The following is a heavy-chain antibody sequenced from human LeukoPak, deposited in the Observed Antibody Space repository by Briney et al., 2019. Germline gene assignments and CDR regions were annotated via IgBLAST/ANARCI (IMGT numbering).Heavy chain of an antibody. J-gene: IGHJ4*02. CDR3: ARRAGAYSHPYDY. V-gene: IGHV3-53*01. CDR2: IYSDNT. D-gene: IGHD4/OR15-4a*01. Sequence: GGSLRLSCTVSGFTVSTNSMSWVRQAPGKGLEWVSFIYSDNTRYSDSVKGRFTISRDNSKNTLYLQMNSLRAEDTAVYYCARRAGAYSHPYDYWGQGTLVTVSS. CDR1: GFTVSTNS.